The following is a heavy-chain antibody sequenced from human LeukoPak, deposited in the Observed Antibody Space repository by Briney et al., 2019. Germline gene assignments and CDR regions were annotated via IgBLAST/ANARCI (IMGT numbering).Heavy chain of an antibody. J-gene: IGHJ5*02. CDR2: IRYDGNNK. D-gene: IGHD3-3*01. CDR3: TRDLSDFGVKDENWFDP. V-gene: IGHV3-30*02. CDR1: GFTFSSYG. Sequence: GGSLRLSCGASGFTFSSYGMHWVRQAPGKGLEWVAFIRYDGNNKYQPDSVKGRFTISRDNAKNSLYLQMNSLRAEDTAVYYCTRDLSDFGVKDENWFDPWGQGTLVTVSS.